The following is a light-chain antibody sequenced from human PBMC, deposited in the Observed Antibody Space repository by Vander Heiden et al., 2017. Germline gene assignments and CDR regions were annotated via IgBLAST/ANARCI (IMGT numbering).Light chain of an antibody. V-gene: IGKV1-12*01. CDR3: QQANSFPIT. CDR1: QGISNS. J-gene: IGKJ5*01. CDR2: AAS. Sequence: DIQMSQSPPSVSASVGDRVTITCRASQGISNSLAWYQQKPGKAPKLLISAASSLQSGVPSRFSGSVSGTDFTLSISSLQPEDFATYFCQQANSFPITFGQGTRLEIK.